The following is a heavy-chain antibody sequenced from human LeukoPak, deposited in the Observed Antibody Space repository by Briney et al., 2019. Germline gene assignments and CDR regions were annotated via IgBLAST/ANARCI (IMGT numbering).Heavy chain of an antibody. Sequence: ASVKVSCKVSGYTLTELSMHWVRQAPGKGLEWMGGFDPEDGETIYAQKFQGRVTMTEDTSTDTAYMELSSLRSGDTAVYYCASSLQLERLGAFDIWGQGTMVTVSS. CDR2: FDPEDGET. D-gene: IGHD1-1*01. V-gene: IGHV1-24*01. J-gene: IGHJ3*02. CDR1: GYTLTELS. CDR3: ASSLQLERLGAFDI.